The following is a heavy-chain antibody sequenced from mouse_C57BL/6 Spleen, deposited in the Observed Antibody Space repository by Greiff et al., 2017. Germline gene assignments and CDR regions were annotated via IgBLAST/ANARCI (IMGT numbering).Heavy chain of an antibody. V-gene: IGHV5-4*01. CDR3: ARDAYCAMDY. J-gene: IGHJ4*01. CDR2: ISDGGSYT. CDR1: GFPFSSSA. Sequence: EVMLVESGGGLVKPGGSLKLSCAASGFPFSSSALSWVRQTPEKRREWVATISDGGSYTYYPDNVKGRFTISRDNAKNNLYLQMSHLKSEDTAMYYCARDAYCAMDYWGQGTSVTVSS.